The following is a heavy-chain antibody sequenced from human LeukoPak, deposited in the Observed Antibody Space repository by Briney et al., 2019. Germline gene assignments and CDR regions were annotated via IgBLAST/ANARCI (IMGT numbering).Heavy chain of an antibody. J-gene: IGHJ5*01. Sequence: GGSLRLSCAASGFTFTTYWMSWVRQTPEKGLEWVANIKEDGSRDYYVDSVKGRSTISRDNAKNLLYLQMKSLRAEDTATYYCARDGGGYDSWGQGTLVIVSS. CDR3: ARDGGGYDS. CDR1: GFTFTTYW. D-gene: IGHD5-24*01. V-gene: IGHV3-7*01. CDR2: IKEDGSRD.